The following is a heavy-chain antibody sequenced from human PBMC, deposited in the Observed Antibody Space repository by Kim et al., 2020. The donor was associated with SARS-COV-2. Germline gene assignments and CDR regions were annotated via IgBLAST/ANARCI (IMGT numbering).Heavy chain of an antibody. CDR2: ISAYNGNT. CDR1: GYTFTSYG. CDR3: ARERYCTNGVCYIDPNYYYGMDV. J-gene: IGHJ6*02. D-gene: IGHD2-8*01. Sequence: ASVKVSCKASGYTFTSYGISWVRQAPGQGLEWMGWISAYNGNTNYAQKLQGRVTMTTDTSTSTAYMELRSLRSDDTAVYYCARERYCTNGVCYIDPNYYYGMDVWGQGTTVTVSS. V-gene: IGHV1-18*01.